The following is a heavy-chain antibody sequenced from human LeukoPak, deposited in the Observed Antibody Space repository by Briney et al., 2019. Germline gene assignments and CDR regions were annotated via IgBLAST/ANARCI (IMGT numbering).Heavy chain of an antibody. CDR2: IYPGDSDT. Sequence: GESLKSSCKGSGYSFTSYWIGWVRQMPGKGLEWMGIIYPGDSDTRYSPSFQGQVTISADKSISTAYLQWSSLKASDTAMYYCASLVGYCSGGSCYANYFDYWGQGTLVTVSS. CDR1: GYSFTSYW. CDR3: ASLVGYCSGGSCYANYFDY. D-gene: IGHD2-15*01. J-gene: IGHJ4*02. V-gene: IGHV5-51*01.